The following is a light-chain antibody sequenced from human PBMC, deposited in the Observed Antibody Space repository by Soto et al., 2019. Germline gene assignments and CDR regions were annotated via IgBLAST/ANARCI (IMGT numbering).Light chain of an antibody. J-gene: IGKJ4*01. CDR1: QGISSY. Sequence: DIQLTQSPSFLSASVGDRVTITCRASQGISSYLAWYQQKPGKAPKLLIYAASTLQSEDPSRFSGSGSGTQITLTISSLQPEDSATYYCQQLNSYPFLTFGGGTKVEIK. CDR3: QQLNSYPFLT. V-gene: IGKV1-9*01. CDR2: AAS.